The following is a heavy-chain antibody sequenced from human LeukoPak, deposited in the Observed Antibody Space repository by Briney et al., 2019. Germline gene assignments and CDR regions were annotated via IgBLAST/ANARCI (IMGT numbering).Heavy chain of an antibody. CDR1: GFTFSSSA. J-gene: IGHJ4*02. D-gene: IGHD6-19*01. CDR2: IKQDGSDR. CDR3: VRNLAVAGTCFDS. V-gene: IGHV3-7*03. Sequence: GGSLRLSCAASGFTFSSSAMSWVRQAPGTGLEWVANIKQDGSDRNYVTSVGGRFTISRDNAESSLYLQMNSLRVEDTAVYYCVRNLAVAGTCFDSWGQGTLVTVSS.